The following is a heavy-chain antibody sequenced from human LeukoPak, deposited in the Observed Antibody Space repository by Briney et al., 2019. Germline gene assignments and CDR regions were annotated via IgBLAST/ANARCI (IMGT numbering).Heavy chain of an antibody. CDR3: ARGGGGEGYRSTYFFDY. J-gene: IGHJ4*02. CDR2: IYDTGRT. Sequence: SETLSLTCSVSGAFLSSYFWSWIRQPPGKGLEFIGFIYDTGRTMYIPSLQSRLSISLGMSKNQFSLKLLSVTAADTAVYYCARGGGGEGYRSTYFFDYWGLGTLVTVSS. V-gene: IGHV4-59*01. D-gene: IGHD2-21*01. CDR1: GAFLSSYF.